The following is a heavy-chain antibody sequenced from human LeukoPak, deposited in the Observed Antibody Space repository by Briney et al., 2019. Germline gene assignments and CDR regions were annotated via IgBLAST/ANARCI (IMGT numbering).Heavy chain of an antibody. Sequence: PGGSLRLSCAASGFTYSTFAMIWVRQPPGKGLEWVSSIFQGGGEIHYADSVRGRFTISRDNSKSILSLQMNSLRAEDTAVYYRAGDKTTGGWYEFDYWGQGTLVTVSS. D-gene: IGHD6-19*01. CDR2: IFQGGGEI. J-gene: IGHJ4*02. CDR3: AGDKTTGGWYEFDY. CDR1: GFTYSTFA. V-gene: IGHV3-23*01.